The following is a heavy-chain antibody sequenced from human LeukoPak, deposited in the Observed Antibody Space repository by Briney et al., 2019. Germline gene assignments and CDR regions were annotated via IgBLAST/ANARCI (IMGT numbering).Heavy chain of an antibody. J-gene: IGHJ4*02. CDR3: ARGGAVYDYVWGSYRYPDY. Sequence: SETLSLTCAVYGGSFSGYYWSWIRQPPGKGLEWIGEINHSGSTNYNPSLKSRVTTSVDTSKNQFSLKLSSVTAADTAVYYCARGGAVYDYVWGSYRYPDYWGQGTLVTVSS. CDR2: INHSGST. D-gene: IGHD3-16*02. CDR1: GGSFSGYY. V-gene: IGHV4-34*01.